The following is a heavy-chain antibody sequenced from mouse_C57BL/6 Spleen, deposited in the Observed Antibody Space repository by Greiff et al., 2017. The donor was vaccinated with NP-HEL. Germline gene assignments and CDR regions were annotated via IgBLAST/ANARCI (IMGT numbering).Heavy chain of an antibody. CDR3: ANYYGSNYYAMDY. D-gene: IGHD1-1*01. J-gene: IGHJ4*01. CDR1: GYTFTDYN. Sequence: VQLQQSGPELVKPGASVKMSCKASGYTFTDYNMHWVKQSHGKSLEWIGYINPNNGGTSYNQKFKGKATLTVNKSSSTAYMELRSLTSEDSAVYYCANYYGSNYYAMDYWGQGTSVTVSS. V-gene: IGHV1-22*01. CDR2: INPNNGGT.